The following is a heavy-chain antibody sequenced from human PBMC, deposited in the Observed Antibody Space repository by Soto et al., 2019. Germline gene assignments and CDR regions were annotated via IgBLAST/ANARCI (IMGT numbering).Heavy chain of an antibody. V-gene: IGHV1-69*02. CDR2: IIPILGIA. J-gene: IGHJ4*02. Sequence: SVKVSCKASGGTFSSYTISWVRQAPGQGLEWMGRIIPILGIANYAQKFQGRVTITADKSTSTAYMELSSLRSEDTAVYYCATQSPHSSGRLDYWGQGTLVTVSS. CDR1: GGTFSSYT. CDR3: ATQSPHSSGRLDY. D-gene: IGHD6-19*01.